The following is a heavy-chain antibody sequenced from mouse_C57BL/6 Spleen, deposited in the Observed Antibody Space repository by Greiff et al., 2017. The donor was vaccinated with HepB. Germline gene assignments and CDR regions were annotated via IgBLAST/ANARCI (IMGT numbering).Heavy chain of an antibody. J-gene: IGHJ2*01. V-gene: IGHV1-72*01. D-gene: IGHD2-2*01. CDR2: IDSNSGGT. CDR3: ARSDGYDEAGPFDY. Sequence: QVQLQQPGAELVKPGASVKLSCKASGYTFTSYWMHWVKQRPGRGLEWIGRIDSNSGGTKYNEKFKSKATLTVDKPSSTAYMQLSSLTSEDSAVYYCARSDGYDEAGPFDYWGQGTTLTVSS. CDR1: GYTFTSYW.